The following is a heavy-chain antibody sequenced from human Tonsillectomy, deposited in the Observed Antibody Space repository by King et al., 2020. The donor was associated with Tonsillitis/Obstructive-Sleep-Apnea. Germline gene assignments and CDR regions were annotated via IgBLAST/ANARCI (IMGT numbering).Heavy chain of an antibody. Sequence: VQLVESGTEVKKPGASVKVSCKASGYTFTDYYMYWVRQAPGQGLEWMGWINPNSGGTNYAQKFKGRVTMTRDTSISTAYMELSRLRPDDTALYYCARELGTTYSSGQGYYGMDVWGQGTTVTVSS. CDR2: INPNSGGT. V-gene: IGHV1-2*02. D-gene: IGHD6-25*01. J-gene: IGHJ6*02. CDR1: GYTFTDYY. CDR3: ARELGTTYSSGQGYYGMDV.